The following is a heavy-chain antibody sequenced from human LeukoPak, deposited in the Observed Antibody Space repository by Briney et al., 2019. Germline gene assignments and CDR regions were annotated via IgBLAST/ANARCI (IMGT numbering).Heavy chain of an antibody. CDR1: GYTFTSYY. CDR2: INPSGGTT. D-gene: IGHD1-26*01. V-gene: IGHV1-46*01. CDR3: GREPRPVGATSFGYYFDY. Sequence: GASVKVSCEASGYTFTSYYIHWVRQAPGQGLEWMGIINPSGGTTVYAQNFQGRVIMTRDTSTSTVHMDLSSLRSEDAAVYYCGREPRPVGATSFGYYFDYWGQGTLVTVSS. J-gene: IGHJ4*02.